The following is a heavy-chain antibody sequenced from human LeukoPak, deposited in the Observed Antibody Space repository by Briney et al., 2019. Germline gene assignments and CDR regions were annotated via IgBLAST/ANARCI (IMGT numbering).Heavy chain of an antibody. CDR2: IKQDGSEE. J-gene: IGHJ4*02. Sequence: GXXRLSCAASGFTFSSYWMSWVRQAPGKGLEGVANIKQDGSEEYYVDSVKGPFTISRDNAKNSLYLQMNSLRAEDTAVYYCARVVVVPAAITPGGFDYWGQGTLVTVSS. CDR3: ARVVVVPAAITPGGFDY. V-gene: IGHV3-7*01. D-gene: IGHD2-2*01. CDR1: GFTFSSYW.